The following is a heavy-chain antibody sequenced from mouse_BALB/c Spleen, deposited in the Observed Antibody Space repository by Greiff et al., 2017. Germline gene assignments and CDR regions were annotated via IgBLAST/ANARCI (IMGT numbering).Heavy chain of an antibody. CDR3: ARDGISYYAMDY. Sequence: EVKLVESGAELVKPGASVKLSCTASGFNIKDTYMHWVKQRPEQGLEWIGRIDPANGNTKYDPKFQGKATITADTSSNTAYLQLSSLTSEDTAVYYCARDGISYYAMDYWGQGTSVTVSS. V-gene: IGHV14-3*02. D-gene: IGHD1-3*01. CDR2: IDPANGNT. J-gene: IGHJ4*01. CDR1: GFNIKDTY.